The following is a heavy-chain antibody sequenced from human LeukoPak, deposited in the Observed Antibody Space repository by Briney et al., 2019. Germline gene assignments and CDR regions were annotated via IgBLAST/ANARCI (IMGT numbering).Heavy chain of an antibody. CDR2: IDPSDSYT. J-gene: IGHJ3*01. Sequence: GESLRISCQTSGYTFIHYWISWVRQVPGKGLEWMGRIDPSDSYTNYGPPFQGHITISADRSLNTSYLQWSGLKASDAAMYFCARRGPTYLYDCSGVFDVWGRGTMVIVSS. D-gene: IGHD3-22*01. V-gene: IGHV5-10-1*01. CDR3: ARRGPTYLYDCSGVFDV. CDR1: GYTFIHYW.